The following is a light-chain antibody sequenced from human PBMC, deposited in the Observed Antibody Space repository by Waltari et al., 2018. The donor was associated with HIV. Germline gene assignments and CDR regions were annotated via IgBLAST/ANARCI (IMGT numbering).Light chain of an antibody. Sequence: QSALTQPPSASGSPGQSVAISCTGTSSDVGGYNYVSWFQQHPGKAPKLMIYDVTKRPSGVPDRFSGSKSGTSASLAISGLQSEDEADYYCAAWDDSLNGPGVVFGGGTKLTVL. CDR2: DVT. V-gene: IGLV2-8*01. CDR3: AAWDDSLNGPGVV. J-gene: IGLJ2*01. CDR1: SSDVGGYNY.